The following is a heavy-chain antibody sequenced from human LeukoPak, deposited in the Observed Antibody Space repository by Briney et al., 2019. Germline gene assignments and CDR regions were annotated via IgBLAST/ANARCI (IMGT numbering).Heavy chain of an antibody. CDR1: GFTFSSYW. V-gene: IGHV3-7*01. Sequence: GGSLRLSCAASGFTFSSYWMSWVRQAPGKGLEWVANIKQDGSEKYYVDSVKGRFTISRDNAKNSLYLQINSLRAGDTAVYYCARDSGYKYGDNWFDPWGQGTLVTVSS. CDR2: IKQDGSEK. D-gene: IGHD5-18*01. J-gene: IGHJ5*02. CDR3: ARDSGYKYGDNWFDP.